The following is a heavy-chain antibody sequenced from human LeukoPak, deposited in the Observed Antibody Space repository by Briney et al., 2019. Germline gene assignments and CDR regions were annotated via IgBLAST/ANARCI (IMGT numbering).Heavy chain of an antibody. CDR2: ISAYNGNT. V-gene: IGHV1-18*01. D-gene: IGHD6-19*01. CDR3: ARGILSIAVAGTLDY. Sequence: ASVKVSCKAAGYTFTSYGISWVRQAPGQGLEWMGWISAYNGNTNYAQKLQGRVTMTTDTSTSTAYMELRSLRSDDTAVYYCARGILSIAVAGTLDYWGQGTLVTVSS. J-gene: IGHJ4*02. CDR1: GYTFTSYG.